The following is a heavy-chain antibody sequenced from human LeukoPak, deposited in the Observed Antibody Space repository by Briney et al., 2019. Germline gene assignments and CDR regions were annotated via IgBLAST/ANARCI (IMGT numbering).Heavy chain of an antibody. D-gene: IGHD6-19*01. V-gene: IGHV3-11*01. CDR2: ISSSGSTI. CDR3: ARDHEQWLSTYYYYYGMDV. J-gene: IGHJ6*02. Sequence: GGSLRLSCAASGFTFSDYYMSWIRRAPGKGLEWVSYISSSGSTIYYADSVKGRFTISRDNVKNSLYLQMNSLRAEDTAVYYCARDHEQWLSTYYYYYGMDVWGQGTTVTVSS. CDR1: GFTFSDYY.